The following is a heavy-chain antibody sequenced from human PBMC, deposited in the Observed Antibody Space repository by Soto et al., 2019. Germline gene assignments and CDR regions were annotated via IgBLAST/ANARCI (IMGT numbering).Heavy chain of an antibody. V-gene: IGHV1-46*03. J-gene: IGHJ3*01. CDR3: ARETRNDAFDL. CDR2: INPSDGGT. Sequence: GASVKVSCKASEYTFTNYYVHWVRQAPGQGLEWMAIINPSDGGTSFAQKFQGRVTMTRDTSTSTVYMALSSLRSDDTAVYYCARETRNDAFDLWGQGTMVTVSS. CDR1: EYTFTNYY.